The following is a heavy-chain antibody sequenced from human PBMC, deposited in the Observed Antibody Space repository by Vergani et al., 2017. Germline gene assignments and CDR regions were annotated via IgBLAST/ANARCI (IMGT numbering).Heavy chain of an antibody. J-gene: IGHJ3*02. CDR2: IYDSRNN. V-gene: IGHV4-39*01. CDR3: ARHLRQLARNDVFDI. Sequence: QLQLQESGPGLVKPSATLSLTCSLSGMSISNNNYYWGWIRQPPGKGLEWIGSIYDSRNNNYSPSLKSRVSISVDTSKNQFSLNLTSVTAADTAVYYCARHLRQLARNDVFDIWGHGTLVTVSS. D-gene: IGHD6-6*01. CDR1: GMSISNNNYY.